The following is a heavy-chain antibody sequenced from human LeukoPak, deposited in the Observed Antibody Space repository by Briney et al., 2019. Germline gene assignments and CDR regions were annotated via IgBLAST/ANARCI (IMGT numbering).Heavy chain of an antibody. V-gene: IGHV3-23*01. CDR1: GFTFSSYA. CDR2: ISPTGGTP. CDR3: AKDLNWGGR. D-gene: IGHD7-27*01. Sequence: GGSLRLSCAASGFTFSSYAMSWVRQAPGKGLEWVSTISPTGGTPYYADSVKGRFTISRDNSKNTLYLQMNSLRAEDTAVYYCAKDLNWGGRWGQGTPVTVSS. J-gene: IGHJ4*02.